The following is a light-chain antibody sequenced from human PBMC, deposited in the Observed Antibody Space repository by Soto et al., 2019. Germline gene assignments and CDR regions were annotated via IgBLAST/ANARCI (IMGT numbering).Light chain of an antibody. J-gene: IGKJ4*01. Sequence: DIQMTQSPSSLSASVGDRVTITCRASQSISNYLNWYQHKPGKAPNLLISAASSLQSGVPPRFSGSGSGTDFTRTISSLPPEDFATYYCQQSHSIPLTFGGGTKVEIK. CDR3: QQSHSIPLT. V-gene: IGKV1-39*01. CDR1: QSISNY. CDR2: AAS.